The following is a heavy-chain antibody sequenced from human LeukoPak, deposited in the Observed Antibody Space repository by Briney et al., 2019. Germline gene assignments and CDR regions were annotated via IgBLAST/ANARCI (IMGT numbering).Heavy chain of an antibody. D-gene: IGHD7-27*01. Sequence: ASVKVSCKASGYTFTGYYMHWVRQAPGQGLEWMGWINPNSGGTNYAQKFQGRVTMTRDTSINTAYMDLSRLRSDDTAVYYCAPSPNWPTFYFDYWGQGTLVTVSP. CDR2: INPNSGGT. CDR1: GYTFTGYY. V-gene: IGHV1-2*02. J-gene: IGHJ4*02. CDR3: APSPNWPTFYFDY.